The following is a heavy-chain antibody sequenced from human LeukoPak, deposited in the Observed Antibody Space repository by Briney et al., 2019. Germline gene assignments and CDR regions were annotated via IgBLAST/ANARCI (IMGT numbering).Heavy chain of an antibody. J-gene: IGHJ2*01. Sequence: ASVKVSCKASGYTFTSYGISWVRQAPGQGLEWMGWISAYNGNTNYAQKLQGRVTMTTDTSTSTAYMELRSLRSDDTAMYYCARAEYISSGWYFDLWGRGTLVTVSS. CDR1: GYTFTSYG. V-gene: IGHV1-18*01. D-gene: IGHD6-6*01. CDR2: ISAYNGNT. CDR3: ARAEYISSGWYFDL.